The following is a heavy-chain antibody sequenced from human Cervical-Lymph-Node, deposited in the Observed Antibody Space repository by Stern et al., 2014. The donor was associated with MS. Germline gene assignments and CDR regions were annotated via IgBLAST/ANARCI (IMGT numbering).Heavy chain of an antibody. CDR1: GYTFTSYG. CDR3: ARAGWNRFNSYFDY. J-gene: IGHJ4*02. D-gene: IGHD1-1*01. CDR2: ISAYNGNT. Sequence: VHLVESGAEVKKPGASVKVSCKASGYTFTSYGISWVRQAPGQGLAWMGWISAYNGNTNYAQKLQGRVTMTTDASTSTAYMELRSLRSDDTAVYYCARAGWNRFNSYFDYWGQGTLVTVSS. V-gene: IGHV1-18*01.